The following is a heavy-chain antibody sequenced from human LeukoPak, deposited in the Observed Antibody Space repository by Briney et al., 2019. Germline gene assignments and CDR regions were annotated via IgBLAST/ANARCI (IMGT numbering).Heavy chain of an antibody. CDR2: ISYDGSNK. CDR1: GYSFSSYG. J-gene: IGHJ3*02. CDR3: AKNGIYCSSTSCYTDAFDI. V-gene: IGHV3-30-3*02. D-gene: IGHD2-2*02. Sequence: PGGSLRLSCAASGYSFSSYGMQWVRQAPGKGLEWVAVISYDGSNKYYADSVKGRFTISRDNSKNTLYLQMNSLRAEDTAVYYCAKNGIYCSSTSCYTDAFDIWGQGTMVTVSS.